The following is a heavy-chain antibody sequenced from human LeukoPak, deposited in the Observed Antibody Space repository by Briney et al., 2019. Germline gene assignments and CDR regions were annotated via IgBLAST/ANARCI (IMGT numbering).Heavy chain of an antibody. CDR1: GGSFSGYY. Sequence: SSETLSLTCAVYGGSFSGYYWSWIRQPPGKGLEWIGEINHSGSTNYNPSLKSRVPISVDTSKNQFSLKLSSVTAADTAVYYCARGGRDGYNFQDYWGQGTLVTVSS. V-gene: IGHV4-34*01. J-gene: IGHJ4*02. D-gene: IGHD5-24*01. CDR3: ARGGRDGYNFQDY. CDR2: INHSGST.